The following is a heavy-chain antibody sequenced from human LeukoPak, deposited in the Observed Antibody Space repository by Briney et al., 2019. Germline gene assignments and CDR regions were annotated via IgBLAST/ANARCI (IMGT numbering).Heavy chain of an antibody. CDR3: ARHDPYGSGSYYNVGNFDY. CDR1: GGSISSYY. D-gene: IGHD3-10*01. Sequence: SETLSLTCTVSGGSISSYYWSWIRQPPGKGLEWIGYIYYSGSTNYNPSLKNRVTISVDTSKNQFSLKLSSVTAADTAVYYCARHDPYGSGSYYNVGNFDYWGQGTLVTVSS. CDR2: IYYSGST. V-gene: IGHV4-59*08. J-gene: IGHJ4*02.